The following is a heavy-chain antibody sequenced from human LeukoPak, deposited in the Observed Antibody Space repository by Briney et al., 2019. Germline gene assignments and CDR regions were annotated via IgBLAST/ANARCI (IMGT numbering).Heavy chain of an antibody. J-gene: IGHJ6*03. CDR3: ARADYGYMDV. D-gene: IGHD4/OR15-4a*01. CDR1: GGSISSYY. Sequence: KPSETLSLTCTVSGGSISSYYWSWIRQPPGKGLEWIGYIYYSGSTNYHPSLKSRVTISVDTSKNQFSLKLSSVTAADTAVYYCARADYGYMDVWGKGTTVTVSS. V-gene: IGHV4-59*01. CDR2: IYYSGST.